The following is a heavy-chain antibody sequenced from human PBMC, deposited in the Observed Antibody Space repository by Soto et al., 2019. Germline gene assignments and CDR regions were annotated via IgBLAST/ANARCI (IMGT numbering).Heavy chain of an antibody. V-gene: IGHV4-30-4*01. J-gene: IGHJ4*02. Sequence: QVQLQESGPGLVKPSQTLSLTCTVSGGSISSGDYYWSWIRQPPGKGLEWIGYIYYSGSTYYNPSLKSRVTISVETSKNQFSLKLSSVTAADTAVYYGARDSADYGGKGHTDYWGQGTLVTVSS. CDR1: GGSISSGDYY. D-gene: IGHD4-17*01. CDR3: ARDSADYGGKGHTDY. CDR2: IYYSGST.